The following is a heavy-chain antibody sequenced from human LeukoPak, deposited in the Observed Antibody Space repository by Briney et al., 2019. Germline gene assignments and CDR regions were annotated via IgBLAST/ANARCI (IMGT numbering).Heavy chain of an antibody. Sequence: GSLRLSCAISGFTFSGCELTWIRQPPGKGLEWIGSIYYSGSTYYNPSLKSRVTISVDTSKNQFSLKLSSVTAADTAVYYCARLEAYWGQGTLVTVSS. CDR2: IYYSGST. V-gene: IGHV4-39*01. D-gene: IGHD3-3*01. J-gene: IGHJ4*02. CDR3: ARLEAY. CDR1: GFTFSGCELT.